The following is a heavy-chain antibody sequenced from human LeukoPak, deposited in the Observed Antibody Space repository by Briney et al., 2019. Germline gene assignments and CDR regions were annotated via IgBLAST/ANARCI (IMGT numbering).Heavy chain of an antibody. Sequence: GGSLRLSCAASGFPLSTHWMSWVRQAPGKGLEWVANINQDGSLKSCVDSVKGRFSISRDNAKNSLYLQMNSLRAEDTAVYYCARSNREFASGSGDYWGQGTLVTVST. CDR3: ARSNREFASGSGDY. D-gene: IGHD3-10*01. V-gene: IGHV3-7*05. CDR1: GFPLSTHW. CDR2: INQDGSLK. J-gene: IGHJ4*02.